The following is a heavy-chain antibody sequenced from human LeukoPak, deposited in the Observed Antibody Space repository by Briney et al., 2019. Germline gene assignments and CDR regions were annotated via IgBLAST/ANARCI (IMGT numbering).Heavy chain of an antibody. V-gene: IGHV1-69*13. J-gene: IGHJ4*02. D-gene: IGHD6-13*01. CDR2: IIPIFGTA. CDR3: ARGKPHSRYSSSWYYFDY. CDR1: GGTFSSYA. Sequence: SVKVSCKASGGTFSSYAISWVRQAPGQGLEWMGGIIPIFGTANYAQKFQGRVTITADESTSTAYMELSSLRSEDTAVYYCARGKPHSRYSSSWYYFDYWGQGTLVTVSS.